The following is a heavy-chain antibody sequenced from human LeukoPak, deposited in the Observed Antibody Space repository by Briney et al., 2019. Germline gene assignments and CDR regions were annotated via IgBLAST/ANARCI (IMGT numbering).Heavy chain of an antibody. V-gene: IGHV3-23*01. CDR3: AKDGNGDYANY. D-gene: IGHD4-17*01. J-gene: IGHJ4*02. CDR1: GFTFSSYA. Sequence: GGSLRLSCAASGFTFSSYAMSWVRQAPGRGLEWVSAISGSGGSTYYADSVKGRFTISRDNSKNTLYLQMNSLRAEDTAVYYCAKDGNGDYANYWGQGTLVTVSS. CDR2: ISGSGGST.